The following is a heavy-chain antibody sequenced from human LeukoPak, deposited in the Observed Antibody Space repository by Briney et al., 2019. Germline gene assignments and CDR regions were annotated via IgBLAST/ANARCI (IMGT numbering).Heavy chain of an antibody. D-gene: IGHD3-10*01. CDR3: AIPSMVQGDHGKALHGYYYMDV. J-gene: IGHJ6*03. CDR1: EFTFPMYW. CDR2: IKQDGSEK. Sequence: GGSLRLSCAASEFTFPMYWMSWVRQAPGKGLEWVADIKQDGSEKYYVDSVKGRFTISRQNAKNSLFLQMNSLRAEDTAVYYCAIPSMVQGDHGKALHGYYYMDVWGKGTTVTISS. V-gene: IGHV3-7*01.